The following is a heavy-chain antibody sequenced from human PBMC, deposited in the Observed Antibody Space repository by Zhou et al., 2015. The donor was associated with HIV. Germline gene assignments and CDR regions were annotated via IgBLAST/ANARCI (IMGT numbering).Heavy chain of an antibody. Sequence: QVQLLQSGAELKVPGASVRVSCKASGYTFVANHLHWVRQAPGQGLEWMGRINTKSGGATYAQKFQGRVSMTRDTSITTLYLELSRLRSDDTALYYCASLGRAADNYYYYYVWTSGAKGP. D-gene: IGHD2-15*01. CDR1: GYTFVANH. J-gene: IGHJ6*02. CDR3: ASLGRAADNYYYYYVWTS. V-gene: IGHV1-2*06. CDR2: INTKSGGA.